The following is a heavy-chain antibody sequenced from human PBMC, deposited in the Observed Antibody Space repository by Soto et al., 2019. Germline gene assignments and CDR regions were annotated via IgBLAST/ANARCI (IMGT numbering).Heavy chain of an antibody. CDR3: ARDSPLDYDFWSGYRSSYWFDP. J-gene: IGHJ5*02. D-gene: IGHD3-3*01. CDR1: GYTYTSYA. V-gene: IGHV1-3*01. Sequence: GASVKVSCKASGYTYTSYAMHWVRQAPGQRLEWMGWINAGNGNTKYSQKFQGRVTITADESTSTAYMELSSLRSEDTAVYYCARDSPLDYDFWSGYRSSYWFDPWGQGTLVTVSS. CDR2: INAGNGNT.